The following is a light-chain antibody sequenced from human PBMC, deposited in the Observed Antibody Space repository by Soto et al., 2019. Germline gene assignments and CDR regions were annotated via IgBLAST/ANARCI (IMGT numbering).Light chain of an antibody. J-gene: IGKJ1*01. Sequence: DIQMTQSPSSLSASVGDKVTITCRASQSIDKYLNWYQQKPGKAPNLLIYTTDNLQSGVPSRFSGGGSDTEFTLTISSLHPEDFATYYCQQSYITSWTFGQGTQVEIK. CDR3: QQSYITSWT. CDR1: QSIDKY. V-gene: IGKV1-39*01. CDR2: TTD.